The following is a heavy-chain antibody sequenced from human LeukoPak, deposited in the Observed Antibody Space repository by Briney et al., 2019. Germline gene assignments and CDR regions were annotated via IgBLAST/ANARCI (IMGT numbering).Heavy chain of an antibody. V-gene: IGHV4-59*08. Sequence: SETLSLTCTVSGGSISSYYWSWIRQPPGKGLEWNGYIYYSGSTNYNPSLKSRVTISVDTSKNQFSLKLSSVTAADTAVYYCARQMDTAMVTGHYYYYMDVWGKGTTVTVSS. J-gene: IGHJ6*03. CDR2: IYYSGST. CDR3: ARQMDTAMVTGHYYYYMDV. CDR1: GGSISSYY. D-gene: IGHD5-18*01.